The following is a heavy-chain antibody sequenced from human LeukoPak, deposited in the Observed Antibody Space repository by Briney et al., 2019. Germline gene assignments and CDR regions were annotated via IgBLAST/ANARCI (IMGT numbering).Heavy chain of an antibody. J-gene: IGHJ6*03. D-gene: IGHD6-6*01. V-gene: IGHV4-4*09. CDR3: ARHDSSSSRGYYYYYMDV. CDR1: GGSISSYY. CDR2: IYTSGST. Sequence: SETLSLTCTVSGGSISSYYWSWIRQPPGKGLEWIGYIYTSGSTNYNPSLKSRVTISVDTSKNQFSLKLSSVTAADTAVYYCARHDSSSSRGYYYYYMDVWGKGTTVTASS.